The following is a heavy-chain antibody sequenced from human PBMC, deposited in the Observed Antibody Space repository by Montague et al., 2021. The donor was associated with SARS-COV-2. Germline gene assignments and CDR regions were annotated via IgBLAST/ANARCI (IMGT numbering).Heavy chain of an antibody. Sequence: SETLSLTCTVSGGSISSRSYYWGWIRQPPGKGLEWIGSIYYSGSTYYNPSLKSRVSISVDTSKNQFSLSLSSVTDADTAVYYCVGIVGASDYWGQGTLVTVSS. D-gene: IGHD1-26*01. CDR3: VGIVGASDY. V-gene: IGHV4-39*01. CDR1: GGSISSRSYY. CDR2: IYYSGST. J-gene: IGHJ4*02.